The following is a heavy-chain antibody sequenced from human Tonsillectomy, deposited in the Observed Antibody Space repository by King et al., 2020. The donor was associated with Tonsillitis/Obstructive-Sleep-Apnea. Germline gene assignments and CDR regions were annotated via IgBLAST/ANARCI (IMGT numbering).Heavy chain of an antibody. CDR1: GGSFSDYY. V-gene: IGHV4-34*01. D-gene: IGHD4-17*01. CDR2: INDSGGT. J-gene: IGHJ2*01. Sequence: VQLQQWGAGLLKPSETLSLTCAVSGGSFSDYYWSWIRQPPGKGLEWIGEINDSGGTSYNPSLKSRVTISLDTPQNQISLNLTSVTVADTAVYYCARVRGDNGGIWYFDLWGRGTLVTVSS. CDR3: ARVRGDNGGIWYFDL.